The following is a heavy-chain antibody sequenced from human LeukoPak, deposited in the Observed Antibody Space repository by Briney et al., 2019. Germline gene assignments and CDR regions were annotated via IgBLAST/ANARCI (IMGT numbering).Heavy chain of an antibody. CDR2: ISSSSSYI. V-gene: IGHV3-21*04. J-gene: IGHJ4*02. CDR1: GFTFSSYS. CDR3: AINRGQRYWEPGYD. Sequence: GGSLRLSCAASGFTFSSYSMSWVRQAPGKGLEWVSSISSSSSYIYYAVSVKGRFTISRDNSKNTLYLQMNSLRAEDTAVYYCAINRGQRYWEPGYDWGQGTLVTVSS. D-gene: IGHD1-26*01.